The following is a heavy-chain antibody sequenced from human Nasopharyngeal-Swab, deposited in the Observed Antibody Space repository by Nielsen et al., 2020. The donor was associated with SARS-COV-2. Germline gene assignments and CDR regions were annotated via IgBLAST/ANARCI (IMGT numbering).Heavy chain of an antibody. Sequence: GESLKISCAASGFTFSSYEMNWVRQAPGKGLEWVSYISSSGSTIYYADSVKGRFTISRDNAKNSLYLQMSSLRAEDTAVYYCARSHTSITIFGVVTYYGMDVWGQGTTVTVSS. V-gene: IGHV3-48*03. CDR3: ARSHTSITIFGVVTYYGMDV. D-gene: IGHD3-3*01. CDR2: ISSSGSTI. CDR1: GFTFSSYE. J-gene: IGHJ6*02.